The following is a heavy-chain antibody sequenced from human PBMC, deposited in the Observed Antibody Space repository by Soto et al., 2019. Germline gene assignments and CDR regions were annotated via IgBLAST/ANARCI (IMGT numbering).Heavy chain of an antibody. CDR2: ISYDGSNR. CDR1: GFTFNTYG. V-gene: IGHV3-30*18. J-gene: IGHJ4*02. CDR3: AKDLDGGPDY. Sequence: QVQLVESGGGVVQPGRSLRLSCPASGFTFNTYGMHWVRQAPGKGLEWVAVISYDGSNRYYADSVKGRFTISRDASKNTVDLQMNSLRDEDTAVYYCAKDLDGGPDYWGQGTLVTVSS. D-gene: IGHD3-16*01.